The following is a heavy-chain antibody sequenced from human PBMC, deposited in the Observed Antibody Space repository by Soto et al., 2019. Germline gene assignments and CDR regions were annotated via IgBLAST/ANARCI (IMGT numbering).Heavy chain of an antibody. V-gene: IGHV3-21*01. D-gene: IGHD5-12*01. CDR2: ISSSASYM. CDR1: GLRFRDYV. CDR3: ARECVDTVTSITIPFDY. Sequence: GGALRLSCYASGLRFRDYVMQWVRQAPGKGLEWVSFISSSASYMYYADSVKGRFTISRDNSKKSLYLQMNSLRADDTAVYYCARECVDTVTSITIPFDYWGQGALVTVSS. J-gene: IGHJ4*02.